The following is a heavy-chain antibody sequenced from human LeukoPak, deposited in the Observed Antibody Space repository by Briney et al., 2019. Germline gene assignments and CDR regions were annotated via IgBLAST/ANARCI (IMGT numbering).Heavy chain of an antibody. D-gene: IGHD2-21*01. CDR3: ARERAIGFDY. CDR1: GFTFSSYS. Sequence: GGSLRLSCAGSGFTFSSYSMNWVRQAPGKGLEWVSSISSSSSYIYYADSVKGRFTISRDNAKNSLYLQMNSLRAEDTAVYYCARERAIGFDYWGQGTLVTVSS. V-gene: IGHV3-21*01. CDR2: ISSSSSYI. J-gene: IGHJ4*02.